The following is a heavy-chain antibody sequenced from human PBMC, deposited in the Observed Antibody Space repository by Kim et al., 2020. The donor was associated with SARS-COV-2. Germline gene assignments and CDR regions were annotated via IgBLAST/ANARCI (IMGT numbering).Heavy chain of an antibody. CDR1: GYTFTSYA. D-gene: IGHD3-10*01. V-gene: IGHV1-3*01. J-gene: IGHJ5*02. Sequence: ASVKVSCKASGYTFTSYAMHWVRQAPGQRLEWMGWINAGNGNTKYSQKFQGRVTITRDTSASTAYMELSSLRSEDTAVYYCARGLLWFGELLSWFDPWGQGTLVTVSS. CDR3: ARGLLWFGELLSWFDP. CDR2: INAGNGNT.